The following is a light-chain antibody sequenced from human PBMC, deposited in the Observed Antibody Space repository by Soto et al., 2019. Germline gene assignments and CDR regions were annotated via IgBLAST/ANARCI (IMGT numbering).Light chain of an antibody. CDR1: QSVNSN. CDR3: QQYGSSPWT. J-gene: IGKJ1*01. Sequence: ALTQSPGTLSSSPGESATLSCRAGQSVNSNLAWYQQKPGQAPRLLIYGASSRATGIPDRFSGSGSGTDFTLTISRLEPEDFAVYYCQQYGSSPWTFGQGTKVDIK. CDR2: GAS. V-gene: IGKV3-20*01.